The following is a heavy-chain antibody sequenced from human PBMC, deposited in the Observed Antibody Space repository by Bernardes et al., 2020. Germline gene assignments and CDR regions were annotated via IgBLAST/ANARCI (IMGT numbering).Heavy chain of an antibody. CDR3: ARAPIYCSGDSCNWFDP. J-gene: IGHJ5*02. CDR1: GDSVSSDRAA. Sequence: SQTLSLTCAISGDSVSSDRAAWNWIRQSPSRGLEWLGWTYYRSKWYNDYAISVKSRITINPDTSKNQFSLQLNSVTPEDTAVYYCARAPIYCSGDSCNWFDPWGQGTLVTVSS. D-gene: IGHD2-15*01. V-gene: IGHV6-1*01. CDR2: TYYRSKWYN.